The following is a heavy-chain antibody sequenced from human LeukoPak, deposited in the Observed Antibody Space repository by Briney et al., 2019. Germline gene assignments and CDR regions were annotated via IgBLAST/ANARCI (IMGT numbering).Heavy chain of an antibody. CDR3: ARDHNYHFDY. J-gene: IGHJ4*02. V-gene: IGHV3-48*02. CDR2: IGISSGAV. CDR1: GFTFSAYS. Sequence: GGSLRLSCAASGFTFSAYSLNWVRQAPGEGLEWLAYIGISSGAVYYADSVKGRFTISRDAAKNSLYLQMNSLRDEDTAVYYCARDHNYHFDYWGQGTLVTVAS. D-gene: IGHD1-1*01.